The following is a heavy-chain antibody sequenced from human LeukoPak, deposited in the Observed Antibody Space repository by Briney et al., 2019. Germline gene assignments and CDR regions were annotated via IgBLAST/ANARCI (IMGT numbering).Heavy chain of an antibody. V-gene: IGHV5-10-1*01. J-gene: IGHJ3*02. CDR3: ARRALPPAYCGGDCFDAFDI. Sequence: PGESLQISCQGSGYRFTSYWISWVRQVPGKGLEWMGRLDPSDSYTNYNPSFQGHVTISADKSISTAYLQWSSLKASDSAMYYCARRALPPAYCGGDCFDAFDIWGQGTMVTVSS. CDR2: LDPSDSYT. D-gene: IGHD2-21*02. CDR1: GYRFTSYW.